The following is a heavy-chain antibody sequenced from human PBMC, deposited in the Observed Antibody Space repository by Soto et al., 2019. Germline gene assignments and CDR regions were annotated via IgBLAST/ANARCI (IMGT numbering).Heavy chain of an antibody. V-gene: IGHV1-18*01. CDR2: ISAYDGNA. CDR1: GYTFTSYG. Sequence: ASVKVSCKASGYTFTSYGISWVRQAPGQGLECMGWISAYDGNANYXXKVQGRVXXTTDGSTSTAXVELRXGRCDETAVYYCARTTVTSFDYWGQGTLVTDSS. CDR3: ARTTVTSFDY. D-gene: IGHD4-17*01. J-gene: IGHJ4*02.